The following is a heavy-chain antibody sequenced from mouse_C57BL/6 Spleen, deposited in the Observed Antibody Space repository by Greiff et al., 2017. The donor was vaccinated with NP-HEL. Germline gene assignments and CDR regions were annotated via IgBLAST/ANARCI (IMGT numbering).Heavy chain of an antibody. CDR2: ISDGGSYT. V-gene: IGHV5-4*01. Sequence: EVKLMESGGGLVKPGGSLKLSCAASGFTFSSYAMSWARQTPEKRLEWVATISDGGSYTYYPDNVKGRFTISRDNAKNNLYLQMSHLKSEDTAMYYCARDSSGTDYWGQGTTLTVSS. CDR1: GFTFSSYA. D-gene: IGHD3-2*02. J-gene: IGHJ2*01. CDR3: ARDSSGTDY.